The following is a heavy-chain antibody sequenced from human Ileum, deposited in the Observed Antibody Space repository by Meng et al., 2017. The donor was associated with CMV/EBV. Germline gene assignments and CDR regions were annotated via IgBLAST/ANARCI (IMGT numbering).Heavy chain of an antibody. D-gene: IGHD3-10*01. CDR3: ARHGPGGDYYYYGMDV. J-gene: IGHJ6*02. Sequence: KVSCKVSGYSFTSYWIGWVRQMPGKGLEWMGIIYPGDSDTRYSPSFQGQVTISADKSISTAYLQWSSLKASDTAMYYCARHGPGGDYYYYGMDVWGQGTTVTVSS. CDR2: IYPGDSDT. V-gene: IGHV5-51*01. CDR1: GYSFTSYW.